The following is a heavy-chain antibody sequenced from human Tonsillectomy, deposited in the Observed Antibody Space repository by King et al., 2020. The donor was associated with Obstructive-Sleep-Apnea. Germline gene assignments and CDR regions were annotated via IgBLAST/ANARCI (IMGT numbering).Heavy chain of an antibody. CDR2: IWYDGRNK. Sequence: VQLVESGGGVVQPGRSLRLSCVASGFTFSNYGMNWVRQAPGKGLEWVAVIWYDGRNKFYADSVKGRFTISRDNSKNMSSLQMNSLRAEDTAVYYCARVLRYDGDYYYGMDVWGQGTTVTVSS. V-gene: IGHV3-33*01. J-gene: IGHJ6*02. CDR3: ARVLRYDGDYYYGMDV. CDR1: GFTFSNYG. D-gene: IGHD5-12*01.